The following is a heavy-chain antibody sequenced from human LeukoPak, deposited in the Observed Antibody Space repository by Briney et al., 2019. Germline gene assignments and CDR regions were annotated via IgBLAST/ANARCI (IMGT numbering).Heavy chain of an antibody. CDR2: ISANNGNT. D-gene: IGHD4-17*01. CDR1: GYTFTSYG. V-gene: IGHV1-18*01. Sequence: ASVKVSCKASGYTFTSYGISWVRPAPGQGPGWMGWISANNGNTNYAQKLQGRVTMTTDTFTTTAYMELRSLRSDDTAVYYCARVIRSGRWDYGPTKGSYYFDYWGQGTLVTVSS. J-gene: IGHJ4*02. CDR3: ARVIRSGRWDYGPTKGSYYFDY.